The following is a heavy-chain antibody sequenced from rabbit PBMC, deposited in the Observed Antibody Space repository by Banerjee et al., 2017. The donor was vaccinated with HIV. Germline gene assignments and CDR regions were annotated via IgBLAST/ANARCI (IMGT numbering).Heavy chain of an antibody. D-gene: IGHD4-1*01. V-gene: IGHV1S45*01. J-gene: IGHJ4*01. CDR3: ARDLAGVIGWNFNL. CDR2: INSNTGNT. CDR1: GIDFSNYG. Sequence: QEQLVESGGGLVTLGGSLKLSCKASGIDFSNYGISWVRQAPGKGLEWIACINSNTGNTVYASWAKGPFTISKTSSTTVTLQMTSLTAADTATYFCARDLAGVIGWNFNLWGQGTLVTVS.